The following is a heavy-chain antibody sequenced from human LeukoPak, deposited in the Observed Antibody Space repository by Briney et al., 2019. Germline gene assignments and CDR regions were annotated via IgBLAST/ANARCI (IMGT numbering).Heavy chain of an antibody. Sequence: GGSLRLSCAASIFNLSDYTMHWVRQAPGKGLEWISYISRSDSSIYYGDSVKGRFTVSRGSVKNSLYLHMNSLRTEDTAAYFCARDPRGYCTSSKCYYFSYMDVWGKGTTVTVSS. J-gene: IGHJ6*03. CDR2: ISRSDSSI. V-gene: IGHV3-48*04. CDR1: IFNLSDYT. D-gene: IGHD2/OR15-2a*01. CDR3: ARDPRGYCTSSKCYYFSYMDV.